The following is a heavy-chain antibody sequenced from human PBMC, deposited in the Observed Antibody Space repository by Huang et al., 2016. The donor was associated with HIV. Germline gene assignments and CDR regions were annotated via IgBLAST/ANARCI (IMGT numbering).Heavy chain of an antibody. CDR3: ARDWSFGSSTPPAD. Sequence: QVQLVQSGAEVKNPGASVRVSCKASGYTFTDSNIHWVRQAPGQGLEWMGWINPKEGGTIYAQRFQGRITMTRDTTISTVHMDLRRIQSDDTAVYFCARDWSFGSSTPPADWGQGTLVTVSS. D-gene: IGHD6-6*01. J-gene: IGHJ4*02. V-gene: IGHV1-2*02. CDR1: GYTFTDSN. CDR2: INPKEGGT.